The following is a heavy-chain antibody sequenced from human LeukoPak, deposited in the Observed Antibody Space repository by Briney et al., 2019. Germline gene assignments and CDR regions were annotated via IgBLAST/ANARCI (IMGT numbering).Heavy chain of an antibody. D-gene: IGHD1-20*01. J-gene: IGHJ5*02. CDR3: ARSGGAWRITGTTKWFAP. Sequence: SETLSLTCAVYGGSFSGYCWSWIRQPPGKGLEWIGEINHSGSTNYNPSLKSRVTISVDTSKNQFSLKLRSVTAADTAVYYCARSGGAWRITGTTKWFAPWGQGTLVTVSS. CDR1: GGSFSGYC. CDR2: INHSGST. V-gene: IGHV4-34*01.